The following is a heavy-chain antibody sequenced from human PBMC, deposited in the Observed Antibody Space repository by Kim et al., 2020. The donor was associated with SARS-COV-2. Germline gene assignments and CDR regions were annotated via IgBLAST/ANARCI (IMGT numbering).Heavy chain of an antibody. V-gene: IGHV4-59*08. Sequence: SETLSLTCSVFGGSISSYYWSWIRQSPGKGLEWIGYLYYSGSTNYNPSLKSRVTISVDTSKNQFSLKLNFVTVADPAMYYCVRLGCSATSCTTFDYWGQG. CDR3: VRLGCSATSCTTFDY. J-gene: IGHJ4*02. CDR1: GGSISSYY. CDR2: LYYSGST. D-gene: IGHD2-2*01.